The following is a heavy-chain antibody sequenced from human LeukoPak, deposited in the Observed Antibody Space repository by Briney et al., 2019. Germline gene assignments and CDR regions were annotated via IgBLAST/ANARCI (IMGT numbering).Heavy chain of an antibody. V-gene: IGHV4-59*01. Sequence: PSETLSLTCTVSGGSISSYYWSWIRQPPGKGLEWIGYIYYSGSTNYNPSLKSRVTISVDTSKNQFSLKLSSVTAADTAVYYCARTSVAGTKNFDYWGQGILVTVSS. CDR1: GGSISSYY. J-gene: IGHJ4*02. CDR2: IYYSGST. CDR3: ARTSVAGTKNFDY. D-gene: IGHD6-19*01.